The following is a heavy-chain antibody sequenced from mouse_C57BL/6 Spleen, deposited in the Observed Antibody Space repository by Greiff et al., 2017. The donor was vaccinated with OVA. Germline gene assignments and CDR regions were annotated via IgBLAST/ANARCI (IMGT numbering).Heavy chain of an antibody. V-gene: IGHV6-3*01. CDR2: IRLKSDNYAT. J-gene: IGHJ2*01. Sequence: EVQRVESGGGLVQPGGSMKLSCVASGFTFSNYWMNWVRQSPEKGLEWVAQIRLKSDNYATHYAESVKGRFTISRDDSKSSVYLQTNNLRAEDTGIYYCTEGTGTGYWGQGTTLTVSS. CDR3: TEGTGTGY. CDR1: GFTFSNYW. D-gene: IGHD4-1*01.